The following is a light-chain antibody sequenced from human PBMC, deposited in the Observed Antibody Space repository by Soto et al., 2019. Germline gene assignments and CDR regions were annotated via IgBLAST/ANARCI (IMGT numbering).Light chain of an antibody. CDR1: QSLLHSNGYNY. V-gene: IGKV2-28*01. J-gene: IGKJ2*01. CDR2: LDS. CDR3: MQDLQTPYT. Sequence: DIVMTQSPLSLPVTPGEPASISCRSSQSLLHSNGYNYLHWYLQKPGQSPQLLIYLDSNRASGVPDRFSGSVSGTDFTLKISRLEAEDVGVYYCMQDLQTPYTFGQGTKLEIK.